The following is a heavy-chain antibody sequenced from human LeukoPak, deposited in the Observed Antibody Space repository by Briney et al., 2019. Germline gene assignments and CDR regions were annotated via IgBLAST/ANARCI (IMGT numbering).Heavy chain of an antibody. V-gene: IGHV1-8*01. J-gene: IGHJ5*02. CDR1: GYTFTSYD. CDR3: ARDDPYYWGSVWFDP. Sequence: ASVKVSCKASGYTFTSYDINWVRQATGQGLEWMGWMNPNSGNTGYAQEFQGRVTMTRNTSLSTAYMELSSLRSEDTAVYYCARDDPYYWGSVWFDPWGQGTLVTVSS. CDR2: MNPNSGNT. D-gene: IGHD3-22*01.